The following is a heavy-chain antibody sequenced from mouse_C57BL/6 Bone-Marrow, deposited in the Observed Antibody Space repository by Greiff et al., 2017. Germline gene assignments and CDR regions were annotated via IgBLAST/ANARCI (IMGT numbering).Heavy chain of an antibody. D-gene: IGHD1-1*01. J-gene: IGHJ2*01. CDR3: AVLRRDFDY. CDR2: IYPRSGNT. CDR1: GYTFTSYG. Sequence: QVQLQQSGAELARPGASVKLSCKASGYTFTSYGISWVKQRTGQGLEWIGEIYPRSGNTYYNEKFKGKATLTADKSSSTAYMELRSLTSEDSAVYFCAVLRRDFDYWGQGTTLTVSS. V-gene: IGHV1-81*01.